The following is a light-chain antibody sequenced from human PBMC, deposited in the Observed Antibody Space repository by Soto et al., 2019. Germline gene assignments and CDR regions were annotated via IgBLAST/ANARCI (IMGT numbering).Light chain of an antibody. Sequence: DLPMTQSPSTLSASVGDRVTITCRASQSISSWLAWYQQKPGKAPKLLIYKASSLESGVPSRFSGSGSGTEFTLTISSLQPDDFATYYCQQYNSSFTFGPGTKVDIK. CDR1: QSISSW. CDR2: KAS. V-gene: IGKV1-5*03. J-gene: IGKJ3*01. CDR3: QQYNSSFT.